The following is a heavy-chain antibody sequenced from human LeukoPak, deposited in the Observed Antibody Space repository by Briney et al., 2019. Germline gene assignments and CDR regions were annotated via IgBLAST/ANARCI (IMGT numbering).Heavy chain of an antibody. CDR1: GYTFTSYG. CDR2: ISAYNGNT. J-gene: IGHJ5*02. Sequence: ASVKVSCKASGYTFTSYGISWVRQPPGQGREWMGWISAYNGNTNYAQKLQGRVTITTDTSTSTAYMELRSLRSDDTAVYYCARRLGYCSGGSCYGRDWEINWFDPWGQGTLVTVSS. CDR3: ARRLGYCSGGSCYGRDWEINWFDP. V-gene: IGHV1-18*04. D-gene: IGHD2-15*01.